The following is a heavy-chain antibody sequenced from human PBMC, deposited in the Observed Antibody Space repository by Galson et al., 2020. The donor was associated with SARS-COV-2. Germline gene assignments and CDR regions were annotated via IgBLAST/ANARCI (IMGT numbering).Heavy chain of an antibody. CDR1: GGSISSYY. J-gene: IGHJ4*02. CDR3: AITYFYDSSGYWTFDH. D-gene: IGHD3-22*01. V-gene: IGHV4-59*01. Sequence: ASETLSLTCSVSGGSISSYYWSWIRQPPGKGLEWLGYIHYSGRTNYSPSLKSRVTMSIDTSRNQFSLNLNSVTAADTAIYYCAITYFYDSSGYWTFDHWGQGTLVTVSS. CDR2: IHYSGRT.